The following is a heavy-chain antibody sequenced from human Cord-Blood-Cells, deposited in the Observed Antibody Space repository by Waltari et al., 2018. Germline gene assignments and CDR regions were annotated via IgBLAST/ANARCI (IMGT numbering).Heavy chain of an antibody. CDR1: GYTFTGYY. V-gene: IGHV1-2*04. CDR2: INPNSGGT. D-gene: IGHD6-19*01. CDR3: ARKAVADAFDI. J-gene: IGHJ3*02. Sequence: QVQLVQSGAEVKKPGASVKVSCKASGYTFTGYYMHWVRQAPGQGLEWMGWINPNSGGTNYVQKFQGWVTMTRDTSISTAYMELSRLRSDDTAVYYCARKAVADAFDIWGQGTMVTVSS.